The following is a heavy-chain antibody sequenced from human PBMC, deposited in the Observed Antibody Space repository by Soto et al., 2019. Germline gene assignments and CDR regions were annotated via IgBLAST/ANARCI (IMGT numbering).Heavy chain of an antibody. CDR2: INTYNGNT. D-gene: IGHD3-10*01. V-gene: IGHV1-18*01. CDR1: GYIFTSYE. CDR3: ATHRSGSF. Sequence: QVQLVQSGAEVKKPGDSVKVSCKASGYIFTSYELGWVRQAPGQGLAWMGWINTYNGNTNFAQKFQGRVTMTTDTSTSTVYMELRSLRSDDTAVYYCATHRSGSFWGQGTLVTVSS. J-gene: IGHJ4*02.